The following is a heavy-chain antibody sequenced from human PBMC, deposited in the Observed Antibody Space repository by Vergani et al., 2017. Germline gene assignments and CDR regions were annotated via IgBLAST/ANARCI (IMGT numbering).Heavy chain of an antibody. Sequence: QVQLQESGPGLVKSSETLSLTCSVSFDSIRNLYCNWIRQPPGKGLEWIGSIHYSENTNYNPSLKTGVTISVDTSKNQFSLTLTSVTDAETAVYYCASDTHSGQRADRWGQGILVTVTS. J-gene: IGHJ5*02. V-gene: IGHV4-59*11. CDR1: FDSIRNLY. CDR3: ASDTHSGQRADR. CDR2: IHYSENT. D-gene: IGHD6-19*01.